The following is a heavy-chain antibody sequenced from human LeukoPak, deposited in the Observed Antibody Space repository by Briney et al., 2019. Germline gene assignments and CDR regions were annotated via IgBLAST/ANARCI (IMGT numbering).Heavy chain of an antibody. CDR2: IYYSGST. CDR1: GGYISSSTYY. V-gene: IGHV4-39*01. CDR3: ARRKVHTDMVRRREYNWFDP. Sequence: SETLSLTCTVSGGYISSSTYYWGWIRQPPGKGLEWIGTIYYSGSTYYNPSLKSRVTISVDTSKNQFSLRLRSVTAADTAVYYCARRKVHTDMVRRREYNWFDPWGQGTLVTVSS. J-gene: IGHJ5*02. D-gene: IGHD5-18*01.